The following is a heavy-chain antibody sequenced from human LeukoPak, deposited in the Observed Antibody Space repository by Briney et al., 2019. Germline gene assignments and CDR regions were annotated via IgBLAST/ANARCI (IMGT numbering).Heavy chain of an antibody. CDR3: ARVFHDSSGYYPYYFDY. Sequence: ASVKVSCKASGYTFTTYGISWVRQAPGQGLEWMGWISAYNGNTNYAQKLQGRVTMTTDTSTSTAYMELRSLRSDDTAVYYCARVFHDSSGYYPYYFDYWGQGALVTVSS. D-gene: IGHD3-22*01. CDR2: ISAYNGNT. V-gene: IGHV1-18*01. CDR1: GYTFTTYG. J-gene: IGHJ4*02.